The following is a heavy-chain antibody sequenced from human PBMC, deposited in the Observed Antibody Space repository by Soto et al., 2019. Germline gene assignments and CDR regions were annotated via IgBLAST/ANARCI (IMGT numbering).Heavy chain of an antibody. J-gene: IGHJ4*02. Sequence: SETLSLTCAVYGGSFSGYQWSWIRQTPGKGLEWIGEINDSGNINYNPSLKSRVTISVDTSKKQFSLKLSSVTAADTAVYYCARGPGYCSGGSCCESDLDYWGQGTLVTVSS. CDR3: ARGPGYCSGGSCCESDLDY. D-gene: IGHD2-15*01. V-gene: IGHV4-34*01. CDR2: INDSGNI. CDR1: GGSFSGYQ.